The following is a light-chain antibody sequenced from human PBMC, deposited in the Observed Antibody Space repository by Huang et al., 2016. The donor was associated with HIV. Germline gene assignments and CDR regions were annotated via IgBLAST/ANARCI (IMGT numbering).Light chain of an antibody. J-gene: IGKJ4*01. CDR1: QGISNT. CDR2: DAS. CDR3: QQFNHYPLT. Sequence: QLTQSPSSLSASVGDRVTLTCRASQGISNTLAWYQQKPGKAPKLLIYDASSLQAGAPSRFSGSGSGTDFTLTISSLQPEDCATYYCQQFNHYPLTFGGGTKVEIE. V-gene: IGKV1D-13*01.